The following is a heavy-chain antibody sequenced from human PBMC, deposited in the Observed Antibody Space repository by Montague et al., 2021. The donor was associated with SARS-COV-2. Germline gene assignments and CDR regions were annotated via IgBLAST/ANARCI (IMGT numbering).Heavy chain of an antibody. D-gene: IGHD3-10*01. CDR3: ASMVRAQVYYFDY. V-gene: IGHV4-39*01. J-gene: IGHJ4*02. CDR1: GGSISSSSYY. Sequence: SETLSLTCTVSGGSISSSSYYWGWIRQPPGKWLEWIGSIFYSGSTDYNPSLKSRVTISVDTSKNQFSLKLSSVTAADTAVYYCASMVRAQVYYFDYWGQGTLVTVSS. CDR2: IFYSGST.